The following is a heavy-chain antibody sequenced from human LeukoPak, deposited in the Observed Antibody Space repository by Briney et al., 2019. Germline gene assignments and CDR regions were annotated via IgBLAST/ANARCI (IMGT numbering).Heavy chain of an antibody. CDR2: IYYSGGT. Sequence: SETLSLTCTVSGGSISSNGYYWAWFRQPPGKGLEWIGSIYYSGGTYYNPSLKSRVTISIDTSKNQFSLKLRSVTAADTAVYYCAKDPTLRSWYTGDAFDIWGQGTMVTVSS. CDR1: GGSISSNGYY. J-gene: IGHJ3*02. CDR3: AKDPTLRSWYTGDAFDI. V-gene: IGHV4-39*07. D-gene: IGHD6-13*01.